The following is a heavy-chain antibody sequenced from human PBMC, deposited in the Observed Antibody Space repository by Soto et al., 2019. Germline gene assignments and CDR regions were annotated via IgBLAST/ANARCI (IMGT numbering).Heavy chain of an antibody. CDR1: GGSFSGYY. D-gene: IGHD6-6*01. J-gene: IGHJ6*02. Sequence: SSETLSLTCAVYGGSFSGYYWSWIRQPPGKGLEWIGEINHSGSTNYNPSLKSRVTISVDTSKNQFSLKLSSVTAADTAVYYCARTMTSSIAALRRERYGMDVWGQGTTVTVSS. CDR2: INHSGST. V-gene: IGHV4-34*01. CDR3: ARTMTSSIAALRRERYGMDV.